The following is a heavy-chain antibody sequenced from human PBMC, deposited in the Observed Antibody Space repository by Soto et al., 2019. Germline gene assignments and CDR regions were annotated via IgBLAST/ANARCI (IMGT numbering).Heavy chain of an antibody. V-gene: IGHV3-33*01. D-gene: IGHD3-10*01. CDR2: IWYDGSNK. CDR1: GFTFSSYG. J-gene: IGHJ6*02. CDR3: ARDEGIHPANVYYYYYYGMDV. Sequence: GGSLRLCCAASGFTFSSYGMHWVRQAPGKGLEWVAVIWYDGSNKYYADSVKGRFTISRDNSKNTLYLQMNSLRAEDTAVYYCARDEGIHPANVYYYYYYGMDVWGQGTTVTVSS.